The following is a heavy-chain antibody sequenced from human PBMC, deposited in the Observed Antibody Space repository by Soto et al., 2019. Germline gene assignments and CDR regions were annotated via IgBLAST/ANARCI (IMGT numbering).Heavy chain of an antibody. CDR2: ISYDGSNK. CDR3: VKDRVESGLGEVDY. D-gene: IGHD3-16*01. J-gene: IGHJ4*02. Sequence: QVQLVESGGGVVQPGRSLRLSCAASGFTFSSHGMHWVRQAPGKGLEWVAVISYDGSNKYYVDSVKGRFTISRDNSKNTLYLQMISLRAEDTAVYYCVKDRVESGLGEVDYWGQGTLVTVSS. V-gene: IGHV3-30*18. CDR1: GFTFSSHG.